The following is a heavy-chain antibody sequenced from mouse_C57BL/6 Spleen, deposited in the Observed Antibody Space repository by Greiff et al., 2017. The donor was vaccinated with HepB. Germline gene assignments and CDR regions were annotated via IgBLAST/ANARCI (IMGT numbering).Heavy chain of an antibody. J-gene: IGHJ2*01. CDR2: IDPENGDT. D-gene: IGHD3-2*02. Sequence: EVQLQQSGAELVRPGASVKLSCTASGFNIKDDYMHWVKQRPEQGLEWIGWIDPENGDTEYASKFQGKATITADTSSNTAYLQLSSLTSEDTAVYYCALTAQVSFDYWGQGTTLTVSS. CDR1: GFNIKDDY. V-gene: IGHV14-4*01. CDR3: ALTAQVSFDY.